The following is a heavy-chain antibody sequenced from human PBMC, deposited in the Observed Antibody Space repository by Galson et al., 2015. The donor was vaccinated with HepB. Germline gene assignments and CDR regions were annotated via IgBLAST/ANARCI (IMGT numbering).Heavy chain of an antibody. V-gene: IGHV3-23*01. CDR1: GFTFSSYA. D-gene: IGHD3-10*01. Sequence: SLRLSCAASGFTFSSYAMSWVRQAPGKGLECVSAISGSGGSTYYADSVKGRFTISRDNSKNTLYLQMNSLRAEDTAVYYCAKDMERGTMVRGVPGGGYWGQGTLVTVSS. CDR2: ISGSGGST. CDR3: AKDMERGTMVRGVPGGGY. J-gene: IGHJ4*02.